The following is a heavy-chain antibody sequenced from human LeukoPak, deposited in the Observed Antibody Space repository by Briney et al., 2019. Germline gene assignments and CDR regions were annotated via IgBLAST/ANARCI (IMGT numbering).Heavy chain of an antibody. CDR1: GYTFTGYY. J-gene: IGHJ3*02. CDR3: ARAYCSSTSCYPNDAFDI. CDR2: INPNSGGT. V-gene: IGHV1-2*02. Sequence: GASVKVSCKASGYTFTGYYMHWVRQASGQGLEWMGLINPNSGGTNYAQKFQGRVTMTRDTSISTAYMELSRLRSDDTAVYYCARAYCSSTSCYPNDAFDIWGQGTMVTVSS. D-gene: IGHD2-2*01.